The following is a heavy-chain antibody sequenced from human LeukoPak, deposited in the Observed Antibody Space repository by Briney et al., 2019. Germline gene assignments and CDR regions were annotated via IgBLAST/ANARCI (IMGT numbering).Heavy chain of an antibody. J-gene: IGHJ6*03. Sequence: SGGSLRLSCAASGFTFSNYWMHWVRQAPGKGLVWVSRIDGDGSGTSYADSVKGRFTISRDNAKNTVYLQMNSLRAEDTAMYYCARDAAVQQLGYYYYYMDVWGKGTTVTVSS. CDR1: GFTFSNYW. CDR2: IDGDGSGT. V-gene: IGHV3-74*01. D-gene: IGHD6-13*01. CDR3: ARDAAVQQLGYYYYYMDV.